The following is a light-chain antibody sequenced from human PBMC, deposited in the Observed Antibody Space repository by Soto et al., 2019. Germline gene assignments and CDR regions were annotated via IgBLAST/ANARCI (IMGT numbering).Light chain of an antibody. CDR2: GAS. CDR3: QQNDNWPRT. J-gene: IGKJ1*01. V-gene: IGKV3-15*01. Sequence: EIVMTQSPATLSVSPGETATLSCRASQGISRTLAWYQLKPGQAPRLLFYGASTRATGVPARFSGSGSGTEFTLTINSLQSEDFAVYYCQQNDNWPRTLGQGTKVDIK. CDR1: QGISRT.